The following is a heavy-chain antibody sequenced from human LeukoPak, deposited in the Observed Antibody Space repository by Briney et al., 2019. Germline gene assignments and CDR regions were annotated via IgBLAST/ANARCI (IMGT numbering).Heavy chain of an antibody. CDR1: GFNFSSYG. Sequence: GGSLRLSCAASGFNFSSYGMHWVRQAPGKGLEWVGVIWYDGSNKYYADSVKGRFTISRDNSKNTLYLQMNSLRAEDTAVYYCARDGGMIALNWFDPWGQGTLVTVSS. V-gene: IGHV3-33*01. D-gene: IGHD3-22*01. CDR2: IWYDGSNK. CDR3: ARDGGMIALNWFDP. J-gene: IGHJ5*02.